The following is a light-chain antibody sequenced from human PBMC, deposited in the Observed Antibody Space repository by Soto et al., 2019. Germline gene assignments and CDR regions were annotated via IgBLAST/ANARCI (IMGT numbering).Light chain of an antibody. CDR3: CSYAGTYTGV. V-gene: IGLV2-14*01. CDR2: EVN. Sequence: QSALTQPASLSGSPGQSITISCTGTSSDIGAYDYVSWFQQHPGKAPKLMISEVNNRPSGVSNRFSGSKSGNTAYLTISGLQVEDEAEYYCCSYAGTYTGVFGTGTKVTVL. CDR1: SSDIGAYDY. J-gene: IGLJ1*01.